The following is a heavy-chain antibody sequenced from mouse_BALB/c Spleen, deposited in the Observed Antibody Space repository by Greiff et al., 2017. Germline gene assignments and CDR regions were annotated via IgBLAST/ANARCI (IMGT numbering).Heavy chain of an antibody. J-gene: IGHJ3*01. CDR2: INPSNGRT. Sequence: QVQLQQPGAELVKPGASVKLSCKASGYTFTSYWMHWVKQRPGQGLEWIGEINPSNGRTNYNEKFKSKATLTVDKSSSAAYMQLSSLTSEDSAVYYCARVKIYSWFAYWGQGTLVTVSA. CDR3: ARVKIYSWFAY. V-gene: IGHV1S81*02. D-gene: IGHD2-1*01. CDR1: GYTFTSYW.